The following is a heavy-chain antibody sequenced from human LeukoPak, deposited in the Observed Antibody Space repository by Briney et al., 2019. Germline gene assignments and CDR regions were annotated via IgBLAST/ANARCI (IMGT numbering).Heavy chain of an antibody. CDR2: IYYSWST. D-gene: IGHD2-2*01. V-gene: IGHV4-59*08. J-gene: IGHJ4*02. Sequence: SETLSLTFTVSGGSISRYYWSWIRQPPAKGRDWMGYIYYSWSTNYNPSLKRRVPISVDTSKNQFSLKLSSVTAAETAVYYSATLRGSYCSSTSCYGFRELDYWGQGTLVTVSS. CDR1: GGSISRYY. CDR3: ATLRGSYCSSTSCYGFRELDY.